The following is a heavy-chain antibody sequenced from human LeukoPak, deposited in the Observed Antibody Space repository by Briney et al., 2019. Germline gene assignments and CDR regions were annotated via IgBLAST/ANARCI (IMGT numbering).Heavy chain of an antibody. V-gene: IGHV3-23*01. CDR1: GFIFSTFA. Sequence: GGSLRLSCTASGFIFSTFAMSWVRQAPGKGLDWVSGISGSGGSTFYADSVKGRFTISRDNSKNTLYLQMNSLRAEDTAVYYCAKDGLVGATTGGWFDPWGQGTLVTVSS. CDR3: AKDGLVGATTGGWFDP. J-gene: IGHJ5*02. CDR2: ISGSGGST. D-gene: IGHD1-26*01.